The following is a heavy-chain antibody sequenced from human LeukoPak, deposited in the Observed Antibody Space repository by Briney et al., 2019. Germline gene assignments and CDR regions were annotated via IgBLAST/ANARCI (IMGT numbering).Heavy chain of an antibody. CDR2: INHSGST. D-gene: IGHD3-10*01. CDR3: ARGVTPSLWFGESVGGYLDY. J-gene: IGHJ4*02. V-gene: IGHV4-34*01. Sequence: SETLSLTCAVYGGSFSGYYWSWIRQPPGKGLEWIGEINHSGSTNYNPSLKSRVTISVDTSKNQFSLKLSSVTAADTAAYYCARGVTPSLWFGESVGGYLDYWGQGTLVTVSS. CDR1: GGSFSGYY.